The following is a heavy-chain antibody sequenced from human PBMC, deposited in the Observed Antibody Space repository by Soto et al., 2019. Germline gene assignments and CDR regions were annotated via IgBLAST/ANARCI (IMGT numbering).Heavy chain of an antibody. CDR1: GGTFSSYS. D-gene: IGHD1-26*01. V-gene: IGHV1-69*01. Sequence: QVQLVQSGAEVKKPGSSVKVSCKASGGTFSSYSINWVRQAPGQGLEWMGEIIPTFGTANYAQKFQGRVTITADESTSTADMELSSLISEDTAVYYGARDGGRHSGGIDYWGQGTLVTVSS. CDR2: IIPTFGTA. J-gene: IGHJ4*02. CDR3: ARDGGRHSGGIDY.